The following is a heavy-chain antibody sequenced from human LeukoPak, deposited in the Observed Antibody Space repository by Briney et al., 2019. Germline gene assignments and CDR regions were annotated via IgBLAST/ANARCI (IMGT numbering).Heavy chain of an antibody. D-gene: IGHD1-26*01. CDR3: TPQWELLAFAFDI. J-gene: IGHJ3*02. CDR2: IKSKPDGGAT. Sequence: GRSLRLSCAGSGFTFRSYGMHWVRQAPGKGLEWVGRIKSKPDGGATDYAAPVKGRFTISRDDSKNTLYLQMNSLKTEDTAVYYCTPQWELLAFAFDIWGQGTMVTVSS. CDR1: GFTFRSYG. V-gene: IGHV3-15*01.